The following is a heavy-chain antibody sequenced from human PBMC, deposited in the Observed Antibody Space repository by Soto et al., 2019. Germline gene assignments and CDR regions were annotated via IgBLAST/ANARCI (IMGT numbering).Heavy chain of an antibody. CDR3: ARLGPRRVVPAEGVYYMEV. D-gene: IGHD2-2*01. Sequence: QVQLVQSGAEVKKPGAPVKVSCKASGYTFTSYGISWVRQAPGQGLERLGWISAYNGNTNYAQKLQGRVTMTTDTSTSTAYRELRSLTSDDRAVYYCARLGPRRVVPAEGVYYMEVWGKGTTVTVSS. CDR1: GYTFTSYG. V-gene: IGHV1-18*01. CDR2: ISAYNGNT. J-gene: IGHJ6*03.